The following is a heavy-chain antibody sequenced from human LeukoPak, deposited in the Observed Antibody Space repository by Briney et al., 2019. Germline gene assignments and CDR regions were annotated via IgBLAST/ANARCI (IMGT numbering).Heavy chain of an antibody. CDR2: IYYSGST. Sequence: SETLSLTCTVSGDSISEGYYWSWVRQFPGKGLEWIGYIYYSGSTYYNPSLKSRVTISVDTSKNQFSLKLSSVTAADTAVYYCARALGPVEAPECWGQGTLVTVSS. D-gene: IGHD2-15*01. J-gene: IGHJ4*02. CDR1: GDSISEGYY. V-gene: IGHV4-30-4*01. CDR3: ARALGPVEAPEC.